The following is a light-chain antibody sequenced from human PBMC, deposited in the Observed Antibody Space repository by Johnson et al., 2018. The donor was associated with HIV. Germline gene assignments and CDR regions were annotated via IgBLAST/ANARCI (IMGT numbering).Light chain of an antibody. Sequence: QSLLTQPPSVSAAPGQKVTISCSGSSSNIGNNYVSWYQKLPGTDPKLFIYENKKRGKGRKERGAGVKSGTSATLCITGGKGGDEGDYYCGTWYSSLSTGAVFGTGTRVTVL. V-gene: IGLV1-51*02. CDR3: GTWYSSLSTGAV. J-gene: IGLJ1*01. CDR1: SSNIGNNY. CDR2: ENK.